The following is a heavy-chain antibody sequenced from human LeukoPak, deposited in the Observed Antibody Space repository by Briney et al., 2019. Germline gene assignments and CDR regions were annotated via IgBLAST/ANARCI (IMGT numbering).Heavy chain of an antibody. CDR2: INPISGVA. CDR3: ARDIAAGTPRAFDI. Sequence: AXVKVSCKTSGYNFNGFYMHWVRQAPGQGLEWMGWINPISGVAIYAQKFQGRVTMTRDTSISTAYMELINLRSDDTAIYYCARDIAAGTPRAFDIWGQGAMVTVSS. J-gene: IGHJ3*02. V-gene: IGHV1-2*02. CDR1: GYNFNGFY. D-gene: IGHD6-25*01.